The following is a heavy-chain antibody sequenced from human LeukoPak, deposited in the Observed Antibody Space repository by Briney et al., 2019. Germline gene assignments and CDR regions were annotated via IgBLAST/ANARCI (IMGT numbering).Heavy chain of an antibody. CDR3: ARGGSGWHNFDF. J-gene: IGHJ4*02. CDR2: IYNSGST. V-gene: IGHV4-38-2*02. D-gene: IGHD6-19*01. CDR1: GYSISSGYY. Sequence: SETLSLTCTVSGYSISSGYYWGWIRQSPGKGLEWIGSIYNSGSTYYNPSLKSRVTISIDTSKNQFSLKLSSVTAADTAVYYCARGGSGWHNFDFWGQGNLVTVSS.